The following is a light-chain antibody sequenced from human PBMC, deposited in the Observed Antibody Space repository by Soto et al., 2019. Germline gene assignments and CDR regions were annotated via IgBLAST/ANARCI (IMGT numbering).Light chain of an antibody. V-gene: IGLV2-14*01. CDR2: DVS. CDR1: SSDVGGYNY. J-gene: IGLJ2*01. Sequence: QSALTQPASVSGSPGQSITISCTGTSSDVGGYNYVSWYQQHPGKAPKLMIYDVSNRPSGVSNRCTGSKSGNTAFLAISGLQAEDEGDYYCSSYTSSSTLVFGGGTKLTVL. CDR3: SSYTSSSTLV.